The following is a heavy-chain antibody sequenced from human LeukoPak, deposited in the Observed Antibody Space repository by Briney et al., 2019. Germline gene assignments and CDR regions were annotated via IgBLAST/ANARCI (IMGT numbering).Heavy chain of an antibody. D-gene: IGHD3-22*01. CDR3: AKLVLDYYDSSGYYSQAEYFQH. V-gene: IGHV3-30*18. J-gene: IGHJ1*01. CDR2: ISYDGNNK. Sequence: GGSLRLSCAASGFTFSSYGMHWVRLAPGKGLEWVAVISYDGNNKYYADSVKGRFTISRDNSKNTLYLQMNSLRAEDTAVYYCAKLVLDYYDSSGYYSQAEYFQHWGQGTLVTVSS. CDR1: GFTFSSYG.